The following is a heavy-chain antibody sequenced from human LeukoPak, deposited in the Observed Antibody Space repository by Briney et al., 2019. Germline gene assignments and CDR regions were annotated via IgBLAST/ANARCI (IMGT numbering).Heavy chain of an antibody. CDR2: INQDGSQK. V-gene: IGHV3-7*01. CDR1: GFTFSSYG. CDR3: ARKGWYSDL. Sequence: GGSLRLSCAASGFTFSSYGMHWVRHAPGKGLEWVASINQDGSQKYYVESLKGRFTISRDNAKNSHYLQMNSLRAEDTAVYYCARKGWYSDLWGRGTLFSVSS. J-gene: IGHJ2*01.